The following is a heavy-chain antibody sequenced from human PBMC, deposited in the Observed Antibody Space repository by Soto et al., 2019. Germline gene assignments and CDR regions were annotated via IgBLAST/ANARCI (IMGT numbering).Heavy chain of an antibody. CDR1: GFTFSSYG. V-gene: IGHV3-30*18. CDR2: ISYDGSNK. Sequence: QVQLVESGGGVVQPGRSLRLSCAASGFTFSSYGMHWVRQAPGKGLEWVPVISYDGSNKYYADSVKGRFTISRDNSKNTLYLQMNSLRAEDTAVYYCAKVRRDSLWYYYGMDVWGQGTTVTVSS. D-gene: IGHD2-15*01. CDR3: AKVRRDSLWYYYGMDV. J-gene: IGHJ6*02.